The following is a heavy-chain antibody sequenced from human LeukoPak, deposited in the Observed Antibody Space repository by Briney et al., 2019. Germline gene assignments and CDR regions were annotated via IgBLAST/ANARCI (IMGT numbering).Heavy chain of an antibody. Sequence: PSETLSLTCTVSGGSISSYYWSWIRQPPGKGLEWIGYIYYGGSTNYNPSLKSRVTISVDTSKNQFSLKLSSVTAADTAVYYCARGSYSSGWYRGLGYYYYGMDVWGQGTTVTVSS. D-gene: IGHD6-19*01. V-gene: IGHV4-59*01. CDR2: IYYGGST. CDR1: GGSISSYY. CDR3: ARGSYSSGWYRGLGYYYYGMDV. J-gene: IGHJ6*02.